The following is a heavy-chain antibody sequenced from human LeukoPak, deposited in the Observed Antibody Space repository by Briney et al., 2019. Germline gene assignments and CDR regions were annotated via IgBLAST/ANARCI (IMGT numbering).Heavy chain of an antibody. CDR1: GYTFTGYY. CDR3: ARERPLSIFGVVIVSHGMDV. V-gene: IGHV1-2*06. CDR2: INPNSGGA. D-gene: IGHD3-3*01. J-gene: IGHJ6*02. Sequence: ASVKVSCKASGYTFTGYYMHWVRQAPGQGLEWMGRINPNSGGANYVQKFQGRVTMTRDTSISTAYMELSRLRSDDTAVYYCARERPLSIFGVVIVSHGMDVWGQGTTVTVSS.